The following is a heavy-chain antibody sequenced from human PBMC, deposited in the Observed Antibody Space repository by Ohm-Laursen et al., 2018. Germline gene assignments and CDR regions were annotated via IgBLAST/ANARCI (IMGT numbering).Heavy chain of an antibody. CDR2: ISGSGGST. CDR1: GITFSSYA. V-gene: IGHV3-23*01. CDR3: AKGRSGTYVRDGFDV. D-gene: IGHD1-26*01. Sequence: GSLRLSCTASGITFSSYAMNWVRQAPGKGLEWVSGISGSGGSTDYADSVKGRFTISRDNSKNTLYLQMNSLRAEDTAVYYCAKGRSGTYVRDGFDVWGQGTMVTVSS. J-gene: IGHJ3*01.